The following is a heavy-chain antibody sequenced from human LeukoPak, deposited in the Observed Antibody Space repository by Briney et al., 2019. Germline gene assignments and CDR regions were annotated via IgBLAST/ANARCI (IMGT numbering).Heavy chain of an antibody. CDR2: IWYDGSNK. D-gene: IGHD3-22*01. J-gene: IGHJ4*02. CDR3: ARGDYDSSGYLFDY. Sequence: GGSLRLSCAASGFTFSSYGMHWVRQAPGKGLEWVAVIWYDGSNKYYVDSVKGRFTISRDNSKNTLYLQMNSLRAKDTAVYYCARGDYDSSGYLFDYWGQGTLVTVSS. V-gene: IGHV3-33*01. CDR1: GFTFSSYG.